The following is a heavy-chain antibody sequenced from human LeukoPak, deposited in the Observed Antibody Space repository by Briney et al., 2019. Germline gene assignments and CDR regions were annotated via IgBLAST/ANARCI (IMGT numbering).Heavy chain of an antibody. Sequence: GSSVKVSCKASGGTFSSYAISWVRQAPGQGLEWMGGIIPIFGTANYAQKFQGRVTITADESTSTAYMELSSLRSEDTAVYYCARDKFFVPPDSCAETRTWFDPWGQGTLVTVSS. D-gene: IGHD3-22*01. V-gene: IGHV1-69*01. CDR1: GGTFSSYA. CDR2: IIPIFGTA. CDR3: ARDKFFVPPDSCAETRTWFDP. J-gene: IGHJ5*02.